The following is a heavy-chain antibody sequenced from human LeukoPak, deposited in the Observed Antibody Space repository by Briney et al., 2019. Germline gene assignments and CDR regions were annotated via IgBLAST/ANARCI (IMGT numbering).Heavy chain of an antibody. CDR3: ARDYGGSSPFDY. Sequence: GESLRLSCAASGFTFSTYTMNWVRQAPGKGLEWVSSISSRSSYIYYADSVKGRFTISRDNAENSVYLQMNSLRAEDTAVYYCARDYGGSSPFDYWGQGTLVTVSS. CDR2: ISSRSSYI. J-gene: IGHJ4*02. V-gene: IGHV3-21*01. D-gene: IGHD4-23*01. CDR1: GFTFSTYT.